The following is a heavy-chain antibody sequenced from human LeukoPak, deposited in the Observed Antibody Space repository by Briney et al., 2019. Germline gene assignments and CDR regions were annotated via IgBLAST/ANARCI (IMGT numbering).Heavy chain of an antibody. CDR3: ATSPQYSSSWYRAFDI. Sequence: ATVKISCKVSGYTFTVYYMHWVQQAPGKGLEWMGLVDPEDGETIYAEKFQGRVTITADTSTDTAYMGLGSLRSEDTAVHYCATSPQYSSSWYRAFDIWGQGTMVTVSS. V-gene: IGHV1-69-2*01. CDR1: GYTFTVYY. J-gene: IGHJ3*02. D-gene: IGHD6-13*01. CDR2: VDPEDGET.